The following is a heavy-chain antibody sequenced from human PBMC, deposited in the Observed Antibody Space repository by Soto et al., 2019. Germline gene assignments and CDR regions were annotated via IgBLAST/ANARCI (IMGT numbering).Heavy chain of an antibody. CDR1: VVGFNCYA. CDR2: IHAGNGNT. V-gene: IGHV1-3*01. Sequence: VTCDSCVVGFNCYALLWVRPAPGQRLAWMGWIHAGNGNTKYSQKFQGRVTITRDTSASTAYMELSSLRSEDTAVYYCARDRLAKLLWFGEAPRDGLDRWGQ. J-gene: IGHJ6*02. D-gene: IGHD3-10*01. CDR3: ARDRLAKLLWFGEAPRDGLDR.